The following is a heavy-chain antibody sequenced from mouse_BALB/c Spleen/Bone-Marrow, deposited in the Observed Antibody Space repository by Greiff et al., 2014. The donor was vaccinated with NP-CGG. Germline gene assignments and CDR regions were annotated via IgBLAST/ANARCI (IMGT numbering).Heavy chain of an antibody. V-gene: IGHV1-54*01. D-gene: IGHD2-12*01. CDR3: ARETTRYAMDY. J-gene: IGHJ4*01. CDR2: INPGSGGT. Sequence: VQLQQSGDELVRPGPSVNVSCKASGYAFTNYLIEWVKQRPGQGLEWIGVINPGSGGTNYNEKFKGKATLTADKSSSTAYMQLGSLTSDDSAVYFCARETTRYAMDYWGQGTSVTVSS. CDR1: GYAFTNYL.